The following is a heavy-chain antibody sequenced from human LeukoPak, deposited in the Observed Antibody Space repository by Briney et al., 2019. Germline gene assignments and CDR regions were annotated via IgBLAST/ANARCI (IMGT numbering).Heavy chain of an antibody. CDR1: GGSFSGYY. CDR2: INHSGST. CDR3: AGGSRSRYSSSWAIDY. D-gene: IGHD6-13*01. J-gene: IGHJ4*02. Sequence: SETLSLTCAVYGGSFSGYYWSWIRQPPGKGLEWIGEINHSGSTNYNPSLKSRVTISVDTSKNQFSLKLSSVTAADTAVYYCAGGSRSRYSSSWAIDYWGQGTLVTVSS. V-gene: IGHV4-34*01.